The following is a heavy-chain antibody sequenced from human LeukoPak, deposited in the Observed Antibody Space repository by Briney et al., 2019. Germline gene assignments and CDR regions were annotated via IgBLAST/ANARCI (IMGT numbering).Heavy chain of an antibody. CDR1: GGSISSSSYY. CDR3: SSLLLWFGELLPFDY. V-gene: IGHV4-39*01. D-gene: IGHD3-10*01. CDR2: IYYSGST. Sequence: SETLSLTCTVSGGSISSSSYYWGWIRQPPGKGLEWIGSIYYSGSTYYNPSLKSRVTISVDTSKNQFSLKLSSVTAADTAVYYCSSLLLWFGELLPFDYWGQGTLVTVSS. J-gene: IGHJ4*02.